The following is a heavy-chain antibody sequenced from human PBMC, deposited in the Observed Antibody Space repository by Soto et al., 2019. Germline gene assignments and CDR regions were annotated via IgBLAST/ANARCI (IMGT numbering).Heavy chain of an antibody. V-gene: IGHV1-69*01. J-gene: IGHJ4*02. Sequence: QVQLVQSGAEVKKPGSSVKVSCKASGGTFSSYAISWVRQAPGQGLEWMGGIIPIFGTANYAQKFQGRVTITADEFTSTAYRELSSLRSEDTAVYYCASTPPQYSSSAEGVYWGQGTLVTVSS. CDR1: GGTFSSYA. CDR3: ASTPPQYSSSAEGVY. D-gene: IGHD6-6*01. CDR2: IIPIFGTA.